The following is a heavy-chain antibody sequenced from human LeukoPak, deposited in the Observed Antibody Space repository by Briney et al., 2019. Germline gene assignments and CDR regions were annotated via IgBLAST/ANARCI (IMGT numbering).Heavy chain of an antibody. CDR1: GGSTSSSSYY. V-gene: IGHV4-39*01. Sequence: KPSETLSLTCTVSGGSTSSSSYYWGWIRQPPGKGLEWIGSIYYSGSTYYNPSLMSRVTISVDTSKNQFSLKLSSVTAADTAVYYCARPGYCSNTSCLEEGYDYWGQGTLVTVSS. CDR2: IYYSGST. D-gene: IGHD2-2*01. J-gene: IGHJ4*02. CDR3: ARPGYCSNTSCLEEGYDY.